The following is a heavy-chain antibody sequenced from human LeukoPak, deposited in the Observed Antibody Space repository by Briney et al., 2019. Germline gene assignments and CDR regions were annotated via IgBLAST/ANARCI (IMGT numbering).Heavy chain of an antibody. CDR3: ARDPTAMASARAY. V-gene: IGHV1-69*10. J-gene: IGHJ4*02. CDR2: IIPILGIA. Sequence: ASVTVSCKASGYTFTSYGISWVRQAPGQGLEWMGRIIPILGIANYAQKFQGRVTITADKSTSTAYMELSSLRSEDTAVYYCARDPTAMASARAYWGQGTLVTVSS. D-gene: IGHD5-18*01. CDR1: GYTFTSYG.